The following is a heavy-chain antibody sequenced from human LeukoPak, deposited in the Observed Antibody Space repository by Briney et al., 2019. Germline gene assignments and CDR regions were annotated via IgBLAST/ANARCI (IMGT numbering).Heavy chain of an antibody. J-gene: IGHJ3*02. Sequence: GGSLRLSCAASGFTFSSYGMHWVRQAPGKGLEWVAFIRYDGSNKYYADSVKGRFTISRDNAKNSLYLQMNSLRAEDTAVYYCARDYYDSSGLAFDIWGQGTMVTVSS. CDR3: ARDYYDSSGLAFDI. CDR1: GFTFSSYG. D-gene: IGHD3-22*01. CDR2: IRYDGSNK. V-gene: IGHV3-30*02.